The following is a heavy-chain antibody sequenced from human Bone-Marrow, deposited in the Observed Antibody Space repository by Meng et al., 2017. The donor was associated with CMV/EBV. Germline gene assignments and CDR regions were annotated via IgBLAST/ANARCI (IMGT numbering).Heavy chain of an antibody. J-gene: IGHJ1*01. V-gene: IGHV3-21*01. Sequence: GESLKISCAASGFTFSSYSMNWVRQAPGKGLEWVSSISSSSSYIYYADSVKGRFTISRDNAKNSLYLQMNSLRAEDTAVYYCAREGAVVPAAIRLGRYFQHWGRGTLVTVSS. CDR3: AREGAVVPAAIRLGRYFQH. D-gene: IGHD2-2*01. CDR2: ISSSSSYI. CDR1: GFTFSSYS.